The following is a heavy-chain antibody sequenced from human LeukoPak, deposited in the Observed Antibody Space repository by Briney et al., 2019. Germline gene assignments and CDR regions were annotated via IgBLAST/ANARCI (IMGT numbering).Heavy chain of an antibody. Sequence: PGGSLRLSCAASGLTFSSYWMSWVRQAPGKGLEWVANIKQDGSEKYYVDSVKGRFTISRDNAKNSLYLQMNSLRAEDTAVYYCARDIFSPYYYDSSGHGDYWGQGTLVTASS. CDR3: ARDIFSPYYYDSSGHGDY. J-gene: IGHJ4*02. V-gene: IGHV3-7*01. CDR2: IKQDGSEK. D-gene: IGHD3-22*01. CDR1: GLTFSSYW.